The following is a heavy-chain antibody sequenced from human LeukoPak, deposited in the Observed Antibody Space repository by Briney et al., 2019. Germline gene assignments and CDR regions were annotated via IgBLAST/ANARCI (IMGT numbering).Heavy chain of an antibody. V-gene: IGHV1-24*01. CDR2: FDPEDGET. D-gene: IGHD3-22*01. CDR1: GYTLSELS. J-gene: IGHJ4*02. CDR3: ATAGSSGYYDYLDY. Sequence: ASVKVSCKVSGYTLSELSMHWVRQAPGKGLEWMGGFDPEDGETIYAQKFQGRVTMTEDTSTDTAYMELSSLRSEDTAVYYCATAGSSGYYDYLDYWGQGTLVTVSS.